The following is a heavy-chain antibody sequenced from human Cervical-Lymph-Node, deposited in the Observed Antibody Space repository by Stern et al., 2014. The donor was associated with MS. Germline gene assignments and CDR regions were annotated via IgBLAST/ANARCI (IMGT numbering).Heavy chain of an antibody. V-gene: IGHV6-1*01. D-gene: IGHD1-26*01. CDR2: TYYRSKWYN. Sequence: QVQLVESGPGLVKPSQTLSLTCAISGDSVSSNSAAWNWIRQSQSRGLEWLGRTYYRSKWYNDYAVSVKSRITINPVTSKNQFSLQLNSVTPEDTAVYYCARDREVVGATYYYYGMDVWGQGTTVTVSS. CDR3: ARDREVVGATYYYYGMDV. J-gene: IGHJ6*02. CDR1: GDSVSSNSAA.